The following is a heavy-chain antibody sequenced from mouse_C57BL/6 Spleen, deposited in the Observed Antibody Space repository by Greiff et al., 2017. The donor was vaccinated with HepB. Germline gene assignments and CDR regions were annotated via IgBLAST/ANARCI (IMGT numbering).Heavy chain of an antibody. Sequence: QVQLQQPGAELVMPGASVKLSCKASGYTFTSYWMHWVKQRPGQGLEWIGEIDPSDSYTNYNQKFKGKSTLTVDKSSSTAYMQLSSLTSEDSAVYYCAREGITTMAYWGQGTLVTVSA. CDR3: AREGITTMAY. J-gene: IGHJ3*01. CDR1: GYTFTSYW. CDR2: IDPSDSYT. V-gene: IGHV1-69*01. D-gene: IGHD1-1*01.